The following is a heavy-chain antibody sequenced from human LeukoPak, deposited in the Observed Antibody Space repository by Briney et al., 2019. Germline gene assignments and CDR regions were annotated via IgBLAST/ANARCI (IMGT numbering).Heavy chain of an antibody. Sequence: GGSLRLSCAASGFTFSDYYMSWIRQAPGKGLEWVSYISSSGSTIYYADSVKGRFTISRDNAKNSLYLQMNSLRAEDTAVYYCAKGHLAMIVVVISLGYFDYWGQGTLVTVSS. CDR2: ISSSGSTI. J-gene: IGHJ4*02. V-gene: IGHV3-11*01. CDR1: GFTFSDYY. D-gene: IGHD3-22*01. CDR3: AKGHLAMIVVVISLGYFDY.